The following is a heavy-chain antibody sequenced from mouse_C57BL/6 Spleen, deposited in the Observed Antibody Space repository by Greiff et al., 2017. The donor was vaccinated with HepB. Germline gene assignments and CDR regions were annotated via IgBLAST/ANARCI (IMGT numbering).Heavy chain of an antibody. Sequence: VQLQQPGAELVKPGASVKLSCKASGYTFTSYRMHWVKQRPGQGLEWIGMIHPNSGSTNYNEKFKSKATLTVDKSSSTAYMQLSSLTSEDSAVYYCARYYGSIFDYWGQGTTLTVSS. J-gene: IGHJ2*01. CDR2: IHPNSGST. D-gene: IGHD1-1*01. V-gene: IGHV1-64*01. CDR1: GYTFTSYR. CDR3: ARYYGSIFDY.